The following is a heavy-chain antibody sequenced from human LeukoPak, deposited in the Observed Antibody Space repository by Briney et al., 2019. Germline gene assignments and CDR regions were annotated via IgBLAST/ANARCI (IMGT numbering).Heavy chain of an antibody. CDR2: IKQDANEE. CDR1: GFTFNFYW. CDR3: ARVVSGGSCIFDY. V-gene: IGHV3-7*03. J-gene: IGHJ4*02. Sequence: GGSLRLSCAASGFTFNFYWMSWDRQAPGKGLEWVANIKQDANEEYYVDSVKGRFTVSRDNVRNSLFLQMNSLRVEDTAVYYCARVVSGGSCIFDYWGQGTLVTVSS. D-gene: IGHD2-15*01.